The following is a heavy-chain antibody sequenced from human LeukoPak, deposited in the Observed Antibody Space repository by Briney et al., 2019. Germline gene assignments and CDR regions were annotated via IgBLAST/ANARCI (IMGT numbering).Heavy chain of an antibody. CDR1: GFTFSDYY. Sequence: GGSLRLSCAASGFTFSDYYMSWIRQAPGKGLEWVAYISRRGGTIYYADSVKGRFTISRDNAQNSLYLQMDSLRAEDTAVYYCARDPPYGGQLLDYWGQGTLVAVSS. V-gene: IGHV3-11*01. D-gene: IGHD4-23*01. CDR2: ISRRGGTI. CDR3: ARDPPYGGQLLDY. J-gene: IGHJ4*02.